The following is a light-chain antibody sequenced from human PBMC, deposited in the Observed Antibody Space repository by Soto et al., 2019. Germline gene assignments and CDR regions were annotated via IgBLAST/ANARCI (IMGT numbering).Light chain of an antibody. Sequence: IPVTQSPSYLSESVGDRVTITCRASQGITNYLAWYQQKPGTPPKLLIYDASTLQSGVPSRFSGSGSGTDFTLTISSLQPEDVATYYCQKYNNAPRTFGQGNKVDIK. CDR1: QGITNY. V-gene: IGKV1-27*01. CDR2: DAS. CDR3: QKYNNAPRT. J-gene: IGKJ1*01.